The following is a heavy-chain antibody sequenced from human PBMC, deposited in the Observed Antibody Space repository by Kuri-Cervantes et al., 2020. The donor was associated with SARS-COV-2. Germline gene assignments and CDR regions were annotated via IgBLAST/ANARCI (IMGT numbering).Heavy chain of an antibody. CDR2: MYFNGRT. Sequence: ESLKISCNVSGGSIRSYFWSWIRQAPGKGLEWIGCMYFNGRTNYNPSLKRRVSMSVDTSKSQFSLKLSSVTAADTAVYYCARCLAAAGSPPPAYYYYMDVWGKGTTVPSP. D-gene: IGHD6-13*01. CDR1: GGSIRSYF. CDR3: ARCLAAAGSPPPAYYYYMDV. V-gene: IGHV4-59*12. J-gene: IGHJ6*03.